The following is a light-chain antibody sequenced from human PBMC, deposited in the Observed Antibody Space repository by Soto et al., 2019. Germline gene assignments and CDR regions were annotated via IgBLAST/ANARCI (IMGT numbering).Light chain of an antibody. Sequence: DIQMTQSPSTLSASVGDRVTITCRASQNINNWLAWYQQKAGKAPKLLIYDGSSLESGVPSRFSGSGSGTEFTLNISSLQPDDFATYYCHQYNSYFQTFGQATKVDNK. CDR2: DGS. CDR1: QNINNW. J-gene: IGKJ1*01. CDR3: HQYNSYFQT. V-gene: IGKV1-5*01.